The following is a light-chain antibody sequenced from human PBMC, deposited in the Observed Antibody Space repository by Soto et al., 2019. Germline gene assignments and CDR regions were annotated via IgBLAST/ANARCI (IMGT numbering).Light chain of an antibody. CDR2: AAS. V-gene: IGKV1-8*01. Sequence: AIRMTQSPSSLSASTGDRVTITCRASQGISSYLAWYQQKPGKAPKLLIYAASTLQSGVPSRFSGSGSGTDFNPHLSCLPAEDFATYYWQQYYSYPYTFGQGTKLEIK. CDR3: QQYYSYPYT. CDR1: QGISSY. J-gene: IGKJ2*01.